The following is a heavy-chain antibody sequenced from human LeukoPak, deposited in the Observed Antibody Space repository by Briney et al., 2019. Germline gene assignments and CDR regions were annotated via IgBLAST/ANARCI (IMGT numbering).Heavy chain of an antibody. CDR2: ISSSGSTI. D-gene: IGHD3-3*01. Sequence: GGSLRLSCAASGFTFSDYYMSWIRQAPGKGLEWVSYISSSGSTIYYADSVKGRFTISRDNAKNSLYLQMNSLRAEDTAVYYCAREPFWSGYYHDAFDIWGQGTMVTVSS. J-gene: IGHJ3*02. CDR3: AREPFWSGYYHDAFDI. V-gene: IGHV3-11*01. CDR1: GFTFSDYY.